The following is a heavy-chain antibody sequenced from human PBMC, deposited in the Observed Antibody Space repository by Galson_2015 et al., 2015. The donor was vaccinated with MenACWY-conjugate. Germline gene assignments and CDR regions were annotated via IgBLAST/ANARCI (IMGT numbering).Heavy chain of an antibody. CDR2: IKQDGSGK. V-gene: IGHV3-7*01. J-gene: IGHJ3*01. D-gene: IGHD6-19*01. CDR1: GFTFSNSW. CDR3: ARAKEQWLSKTFDL. Sequence: SLRLSCATSGFTFSNSWMDWVRQAPGKGLEWVANIKQDGSGKYYVDSVKGRFIISRDNAKNSLFLQMDSLRAEDTALYYCARAKEQWLSKTFDLWGQGTMVTVSS.